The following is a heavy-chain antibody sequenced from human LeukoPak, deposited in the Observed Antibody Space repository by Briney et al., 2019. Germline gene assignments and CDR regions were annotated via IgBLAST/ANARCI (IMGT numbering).Heavy chain of an antibody. CDR2: ISYDGSNK. V-gene: IGHV3-30*01. D-gene: IGHD3-3*01. CDR3: ARAYYDFWSGYQMDV. Sequence: GGYLRLSCAASGFTFSSYAMHWVRQAPGKGLEGMAVISYDGSNKYYADSVKGRFTISRDNSKNTLSLQMNSLRAEDTAVYYCARAYYDFWSGYQMDVWGKGITVTVSS. J-gene: IGHJ6*04. CDR1: GFTFSSYA.